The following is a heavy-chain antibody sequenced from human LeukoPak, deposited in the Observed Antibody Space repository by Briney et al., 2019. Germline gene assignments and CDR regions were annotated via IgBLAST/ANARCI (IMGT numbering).Heavy chain of an antibody. J-gene: IGHJ5*02. V-gene: IGHV1-69*05. D-gene: IGHD2-2*01. CDR1: GGTFSSYA. CDR2: IIPIFGTA. Sequence: SVKVSCKASGGTFSSYAISWVRQAPGQGLEWMGGIIPIFGTANYAQKFQGRVTITTDESTSTAYMGLSSLRSEDTAVYYCARGLEYQLLGWFDPWGQGTLVTVSS. CDR3: ARGLEYQLLGWFDP.